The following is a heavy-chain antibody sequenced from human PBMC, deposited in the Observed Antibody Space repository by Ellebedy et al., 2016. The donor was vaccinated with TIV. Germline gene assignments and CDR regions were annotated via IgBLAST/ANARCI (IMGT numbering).Heavy chain of an antibody. Sequence: ASVKVSCXASGYTFTGYYMHWVRQAPGQGLEWMGWINPNSGGTNYAQKFQGRVTMTRDTSISTAYMELSSLRSEDTAVYYCARGYYYGDYDYWGQGTLVTVSS. J-gene: IGHJ4*02. CDR2: INPNSGGT. V-gene: IGHV1-2*02. D-gene: IGHD4-17*01. CDR3: ARGYYYGDYDY. CDR1: GYTFTGYY.